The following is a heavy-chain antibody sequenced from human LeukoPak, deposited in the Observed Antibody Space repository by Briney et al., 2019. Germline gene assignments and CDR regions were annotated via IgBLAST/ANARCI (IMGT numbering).Heavy chain of an antibody. D-gene: IGHD3-9*01. CDR2: IIPIFGTA. CDR1: GGTFSSYA. Sequence: SVKVSCKASGGTFSSYAISWVRQAPGQGLELMGGIIPIFGTANYAQKFQGRVTITADESTSTAYMELSSLRSEDTAVYYCARGGGTTYYDILTGYKKNWFDPWGQGTLVTVSS. CDR3: ARGGGTTYYDILTGYKKNWFDP. J-gene: IGHJ5*02. V-gene: IGHV1-69*01.